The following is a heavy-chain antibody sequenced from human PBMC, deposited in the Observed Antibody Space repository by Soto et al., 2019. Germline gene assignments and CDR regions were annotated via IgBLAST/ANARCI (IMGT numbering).Heavy chain of an antibody. J-gene: IGHJ4*02. CDR2: IYYSGST. D-gene: IGHD3-9*01. Sequence: PSETLSLTCTVSGGSISSGGYYWSWIRQPPGKGLEWIGYIYYSGSTNYNPSLKSRVTISVDTSKNQLSLKLSSVTAADTAVYYCARRYGYYFDYWGQGTLVTVS. CDR3: ARRYGYYFDY. CDR1: GGSISSGGYY. V-gene: IGHV4-61*08.